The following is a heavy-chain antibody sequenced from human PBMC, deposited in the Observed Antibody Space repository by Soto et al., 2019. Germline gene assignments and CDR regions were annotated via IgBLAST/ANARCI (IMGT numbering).Heavy chain of an antibody. CDR2: IYYSGST. J-gene: IGHJ5*02. D-gene: IGHD3-10*01. CDR1: GGSISSYY. Sequence: TLSLTCTVSGGSISSYYWSWIRQPPGKGLEWIGYIYYSGSTNYNPSLKSRVTISVDTSKNQFSLKLSSVTAADTAVYYCARDSNYYGSDPWGQGTLVTVSS. CDR3: ARDSNYYGSDP. V-gene: IGHV4-59*01.